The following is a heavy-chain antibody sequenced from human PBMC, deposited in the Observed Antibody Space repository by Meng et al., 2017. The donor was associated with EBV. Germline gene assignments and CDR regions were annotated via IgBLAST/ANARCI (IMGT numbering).Heavy chain of an antibody. CDR1: GGTFSSYA. D-gene: IGHD5-24*01. CDR3: ARERPGGMATTPYFDY. CDR2: IIPILGIA. Sequence: QTVQPGAEWKKPGAPLKVSVKAFGGTFSSYAISWVRQAPGQGLEWMGGIIPILGIANYAQKFQGRVTITADKSTSTAYMELSSLRSEDTAVYYCARERPGGMATTPYFDYWGQGTLVTVSS. V-gene: IGHV1-69*10. J-gene: IGHJ4*02.